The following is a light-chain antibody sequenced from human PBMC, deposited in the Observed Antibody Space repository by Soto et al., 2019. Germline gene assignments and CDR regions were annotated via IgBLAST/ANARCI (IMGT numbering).Light chain of an antibody. CDR3: SSYTSSSTYV. J-gene: IGLJ1*01. V-gene: IGLV2-14*01. Sequence: QSVLTQPASVYGSPGQSITISCTGTSSDVGAYDYVSWYQQYPGKTPKVMISEVSNRPSGVSNRFSGSKSGNTASLTISGLQAEDEADYYCSSYTSSSTYVFGTGTKLPVL. CDR2: EVS. CDR1: SSDVGAYDY.